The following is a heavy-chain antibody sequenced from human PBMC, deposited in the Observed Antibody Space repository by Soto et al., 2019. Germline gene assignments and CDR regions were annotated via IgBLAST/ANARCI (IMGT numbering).Heavy chain of an antibody. CDR2: NYYRRTT. D-gene: IGHD3-22*01. J-gene: IGHJ4*02. CDR3: AGHYWAYDTSGYYGC. V-gene: IGHV4-39*01. CDR1: GASISSYSYY. Sequence: PSETLSLTCTVSGASISSYSYYWGWICLTPGKGLEWLGINYYRRTTHYTPSLKSRVSISADASKNQFSLKWTSVAPADTAVYFCAGHYWAYDTSGYYGCWGEGTLVTVSA.